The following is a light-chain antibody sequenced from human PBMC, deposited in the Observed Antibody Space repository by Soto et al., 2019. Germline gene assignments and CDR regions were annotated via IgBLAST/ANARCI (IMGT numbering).Light chain of an antibody. CDR3: QKYNSAPRT. CDR2: TAS. CDR1: QTIRSC. J-gene: IGKJ1*01. Sequence: DLQMTHSPSTLSGSVGDRVTITCRASQTIRSCFAWYQQKPGKAPKLLIYTASTLQSGVPSRFSGSGSGTDFTLTISSLQPEDVATYYCQKYNSAPRTFGQGTKVDIK. V-gene: IGKV1-27*01.